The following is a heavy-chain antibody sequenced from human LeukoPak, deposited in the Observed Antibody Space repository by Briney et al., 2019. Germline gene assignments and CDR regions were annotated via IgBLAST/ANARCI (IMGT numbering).Heavy chain of an antibody. CDR2: IYTSGST. D-gene: IGHD3-22*01. V-gene: IGHV4-61*02. Sequence: SETLSLTCTVSGGSISSGSYYWSWIRQPAGKGLEWIGRIYTSGSTNYNPSLKSRVTISVDTSKNQFSLKLSSVTAADTAVYYCARDGSSSRYYYDSSGDNWFDPWGQGTLVTVSS. CDR1: GGSISSGSYY. CDR3: ARDGSSSRYYYDSSGDNWFDP. J-gene: IGHJ5*02.